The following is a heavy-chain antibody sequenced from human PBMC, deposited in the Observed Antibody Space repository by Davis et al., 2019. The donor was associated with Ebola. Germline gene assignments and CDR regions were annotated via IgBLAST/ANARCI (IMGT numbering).Heavy chain of an antibody. CDR1: GGSISSGSHH. Sequence: PSETLSLTCTVSGGSISSGSHHWGWIRQPPGKGLEWIGSIHYSGSTYYNPSLKSRVTISVDTSKSQLSLKVTSVAAADTAVYYCARQNWYGMDVWGQGTTVTVSS. J-gene: IGHJ6*02. CDR3: ARQNWYGMDV. CDR2: IHYSGST. V-gene: IGHV4-39*01.